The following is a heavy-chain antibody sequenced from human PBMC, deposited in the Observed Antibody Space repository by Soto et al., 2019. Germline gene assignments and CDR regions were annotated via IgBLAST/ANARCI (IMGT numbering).Heavy chain of an antibody. CDR3: ARDWAAAEGWFDP. CDR2: INAGNGNT. Sequence: ASVKVSCKASGYTFTSYAMHWVRQAPGQGLEWMGWINAGNGNTKYSQKFQGRVTITRDTSASTAYMELSSLRSEDTAVYYCARDWAAAEGWFDPWGQGTLVTVSS. J-gene: IGHJ5*02. V-gene: IGHV1-3*01. D-gene: IGHD6-13*01. CDR1: GYTFTSYA.